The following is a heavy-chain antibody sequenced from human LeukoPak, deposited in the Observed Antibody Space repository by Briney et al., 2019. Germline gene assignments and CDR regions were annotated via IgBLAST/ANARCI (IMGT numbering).Heavy chain of an antibody. Sequence: GASVKLSCKASGGTFSSYAISWVRQSPGQGLEWMGRIIPILGIANYAQKFQGRVTITADKSTSTAYMELSSLRSEDTAVYYCARDQDPYYDILTGYYIWGQGTLVSVSS. CDR1: GGTFSSYA. V-gene: IGHV1-69*04. J-gene: IGHJ4*02. CDR2: IIPILGIA. CDR3: ARDQDPYYDILTGYYI. D-gene: IGHD3-9*01.